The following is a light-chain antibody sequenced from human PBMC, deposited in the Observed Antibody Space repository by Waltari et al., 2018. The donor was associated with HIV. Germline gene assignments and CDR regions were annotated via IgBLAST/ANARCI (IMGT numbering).Light chain of an antibody. Sequence: DIQMTQSPSSLSASVGARVTITFRASQTIHSYLNWYQQKPGKAPKLLIYTASSLHSGAPSRFSGGGSGTDFTLTISTLQPEDFATYYCQQSFSTPRTFGQGTKVEIK. V-gene: IGKV1-39*01. CDR2: TAS. CDR3: QQSFSTPRT. J-gene: IGKJ1*01. CDR1: QTIHSY.